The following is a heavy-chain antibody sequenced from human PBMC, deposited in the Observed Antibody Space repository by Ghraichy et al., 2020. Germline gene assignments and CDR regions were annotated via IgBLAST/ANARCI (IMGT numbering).Heavy chain of an antibody. V-gene: IGHV4-4*07. CDR3: ARDRRHRVQDTWFDP. CDR1: GGSITGYY. D-gene: IGHD1-14*01. Sequence: SETLSLTCTVSGGSITGYYWNGIRQSSGKGLEWVARRYFTGTTNYKPSLKDRVTMSVDASKSQFSLRMTPVTAADSGVYYCARDRRHRVQDTWFDPWGQGTLVIVCS. CDR2: RYFTGTT. J-gene: IGHJ5*02.